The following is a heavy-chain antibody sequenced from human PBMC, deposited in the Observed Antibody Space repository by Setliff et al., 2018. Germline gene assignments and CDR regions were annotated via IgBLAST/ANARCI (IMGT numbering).Heavy chain of an antibody. V-gene: IGHV3-7*03. Sequence: GGSLRLSCAASGFTFSSYWMSWVRQAPGKGLEWVANIKQDGSEKYYVDSVKGRFTISRDNAKNSLYLQMNSLRAEDTALYHCALFGDRDTFDVWGQGTMVTVSS. CDR3: ALFGDRDTFDV. CDR1: GFTFSSYW. J-gene: IGHJ3*01. D-gene: IGHD3-3*01. CDR2: IKQDGSEK.